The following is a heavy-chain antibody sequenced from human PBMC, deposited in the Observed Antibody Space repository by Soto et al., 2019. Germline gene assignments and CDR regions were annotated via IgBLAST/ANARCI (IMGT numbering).Heavy chain of an antibody. CDR2: INPNSGGT. Sequence: ASVKVSCKASGYTFTGYYMHWVRQAPGQGLEWMGWINPNSGGTNYAQKFQGWVTMTRDTSISTAYMELSRLRSDDTAVYYCARVPLRYSSSWPYFDHWGQGTLVTVSS. V-gene: IGHV1-2*04. CDR3: ARVPLRYSSSWPYFDH. J-gene: IGHJ4*02. CDR1: GYTFTGYY. D-gene: IGHD6-13*01.